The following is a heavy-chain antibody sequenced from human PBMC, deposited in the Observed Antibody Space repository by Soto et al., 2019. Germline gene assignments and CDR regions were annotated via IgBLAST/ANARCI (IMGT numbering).Heavy chain of an antibody. Sequence: SLRLSCAASGITFSSYWMHWVRQAPGKGLVWVSRINSDGSSTNYADSVEGRFTISRDNAKNSLYLQMSSLRAEDTAVYYCARVVSGSGAWLDYWGPGTLVTVSS. J-gene: IGHJ4*02. CDR1: GITFSSYW. CDR3: ARVVSGSGAWLDY. D-gene: IGHD3-10*01. V-gene: IGHV3-74*01. CDR2: INSDGSST.